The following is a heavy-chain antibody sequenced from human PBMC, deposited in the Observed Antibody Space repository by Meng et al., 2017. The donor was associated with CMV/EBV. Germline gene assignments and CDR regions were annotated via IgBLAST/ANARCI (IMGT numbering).Heavy chain of an antibody. V-gene: IGHV1-69*05. D-gene: IGHD1-14*01. CDR2: IIPIFGTA. Sequence: SVKVSCKASGGTFSSYAISCVRQAPGQGLEWMGGIIPIFGTANYAQKFQGRVTITTDESTSTAYMELSSLRSEDTAVYYCARQVPEFFGKDYYYYGMDVWGQGTTVTVSS. CDR1: GGTFSSYA. CDR3: ARQVPEFFGKDYYYYGMDV. J-gene: IGHJ6*02.